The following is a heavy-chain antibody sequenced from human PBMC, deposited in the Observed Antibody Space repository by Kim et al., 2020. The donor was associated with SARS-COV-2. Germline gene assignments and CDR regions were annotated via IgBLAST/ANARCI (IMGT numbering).Heavy chain of an antibody. J-gene: IGHJ5*02. CDR3: ARDGASGDYGDWFDP. D-gene: IGHD4-17*01. Sequence: DAVKGRFTISRDNARHSLYLQMNGLRAEDTAVYYCARDGASGDYGDWFDPWGQGTLVTVSS. V-gene: IGHV3-21*06.